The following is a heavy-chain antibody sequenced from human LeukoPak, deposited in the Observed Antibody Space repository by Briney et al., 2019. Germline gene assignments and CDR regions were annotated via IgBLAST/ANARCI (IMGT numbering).Heavy chain of an antibody. CDR2: ISWDGGST. V-gene: IGHV3-43*01. CDR1: GFTFSSYG. D-gene: IGHD3-16*01. CDR3: AKDRGGVDY. Sequence: GGSLRLSCAASGFTFSSYGMHWVRQGPGKGLEWVSVISWDGGSTSYADSVKGRFTISRDNSKNSLYLQMNSLRSEDSALYYCAKDRGGVDYWGQGTLVTVSS. J-gene: IGHJ4*02.